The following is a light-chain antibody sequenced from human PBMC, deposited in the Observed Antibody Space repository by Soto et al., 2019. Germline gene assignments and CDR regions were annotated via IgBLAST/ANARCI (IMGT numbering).Light chain of an antibody. Sequence: QSALTQPASVSGSPGQSITISCGGTSSDVGAYIYVSWYQQFPGKAPKLILYEVNNRPSGDSNRFSGSKSGTTASLTISGLQPEDEADYYCSAYSDIDTKVFGTGTKVTVL. CDR1: SSDVGAYIY. J-gene: IGLJ1*01. CDR2: EVN. V-gene: IGLV2-14*03. CDR3: SAYSDIDTKV.